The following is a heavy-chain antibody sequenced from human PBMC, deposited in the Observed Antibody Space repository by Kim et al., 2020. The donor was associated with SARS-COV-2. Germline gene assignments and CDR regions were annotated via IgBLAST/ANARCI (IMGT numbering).Heavy chain of an antibody. J-gene: IGHJ4*02. CDR1: GGAISSYY. V-gene: IGHV4-59*08. CDR3: AGQTPTVADSFDY. CDR2: IYYIGST. Sequence: SETLSLTCTVSGGAISSYYWSWIRQPPGKGLEWIGYIYYIGSTNYNPSLKSRLTISVDTSKNQFSLKLSSVTAADTAVYYCAGQTPTVADSFDYWGQGTL. D-gene: IGHD4-17*01.